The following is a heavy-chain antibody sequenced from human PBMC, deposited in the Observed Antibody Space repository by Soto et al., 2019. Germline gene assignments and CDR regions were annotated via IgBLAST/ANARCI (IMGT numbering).Heavy chain of an antibody. Sequence: GGSLRLSCAAPGFTFSSYGMHWVRQAPGKGLEWVAVISYDGSNKYYADSVKGRFTISRDNSKNTLYLQMNSLRAEDTAVYYCAKDLYCSGGSCYSGAPGRYYYGMDVWGQGTTVTVSS. V-gene: IGHV3-30*18. CDR3: AKDLYCSGGSCYSGAPGRYYYGMDV. J-gene: IGHJ6*02. CDR1: GFTFSSYG. CDR2: ISYDGSNK. D-gene: IGHD2-15*01.